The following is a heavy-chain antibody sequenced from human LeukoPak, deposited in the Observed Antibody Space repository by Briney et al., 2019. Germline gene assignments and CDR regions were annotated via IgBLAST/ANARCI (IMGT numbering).Heavy chain of an antibody. Sequence: GGSLRLSCVASEFVFSSHAMIWVRQAPGKGLEWISSITSSSSHIFYANSVRGRFTISRDNANNALHLQMNSLRAEDTAVYYCARVFWETVNTGYYSDFWGQGTLVTVSS. V-gene: IGHV3-21*01. CDR1: EFVFSSHA. CDR3: ARVFWETVNTGYYSDF. CDR2: ITSSSSHI. J-gene: IGHJ4*02. D-gene: IGHD3-22*01.